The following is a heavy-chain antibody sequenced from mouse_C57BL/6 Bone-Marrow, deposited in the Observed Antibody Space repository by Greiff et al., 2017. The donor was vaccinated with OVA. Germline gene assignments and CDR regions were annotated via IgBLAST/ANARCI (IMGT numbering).Heavy chain of an antibody. V-gene: IGHV1-77*01. CDR3: GREDYCGY. Sequence: QVQLQQSGAELVKPGASVTISCKASGYTFTDYYINWVKQRPGQGLEWIGKLGPGSGSTYSNETFKGKATLTADNSSSTAYMQLSSLTSEDSSVYLCGREDYCGYGGQGTSRTVSA. CDR1: GYTFTDYY. CDR2: LGPGSGST. J-gene: IGHJ2*02.